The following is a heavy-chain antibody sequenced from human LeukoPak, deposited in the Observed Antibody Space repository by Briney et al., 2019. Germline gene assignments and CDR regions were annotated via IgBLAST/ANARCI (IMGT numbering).Heavy chain of an antibody. Sequence: SETLSLTCTVSGDSISSTGCWTWVRQPPGEGLEWIGEVYHSGATNYNPSLKSRVTMSVDKSKNQFSLKVNSVTAADTAVYYCARATTVTDGEAFDIWGQGTMVTVSS. CDR3: ARATTVTDGEAFDI. J-gene: IGHJ3*02. V-gene: IGHV4-4*02. CDR2: VYHSGAT. D-gene: IGHD4-17*01. CDR1: GDSISSTGC.